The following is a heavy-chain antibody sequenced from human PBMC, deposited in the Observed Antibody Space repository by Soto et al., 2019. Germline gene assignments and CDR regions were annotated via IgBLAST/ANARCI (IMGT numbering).Heavy chain of an antibody. D-gene: IGHD3-10*01. Sequence: PSQTQRPSCPPSGGSISSYYWSWIRQPPGKGLEWIGYIYYSGSTNYNPSLKSRVTISVDTSKNQFSPKLSSVTAADTAVYYCARAPRGNYGYPSYFDYWGQGTLVTVSS. CDR3: ARAPRGNYGYPSYFDY. V-gene: IGHV4-59*01. CDR1: GGSISSYY. J-gene: IGHJ4*02. CDR2: IYYSGST.